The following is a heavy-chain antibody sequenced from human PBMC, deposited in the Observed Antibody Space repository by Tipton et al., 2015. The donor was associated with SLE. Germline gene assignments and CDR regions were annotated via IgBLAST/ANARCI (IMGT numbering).Heavy chain of an antibody. V-gene: IGHV4-34*01. D-gene: IGHD3-10*02. Sequence: LRLSCDVNGGSFSGYYWSWIRQSPGKGLEWDGEVNHLGTIHYNASLKSRVTISLDTSKNQFSLRLNSVTATDTAVYFCARHADYYIPAGSKYKGYYFDYWGLGTLVTVSS. J-gene: IGHJ4*02. CDR3: ARHADYYIPAGSKYKGYYFDY. CDR1: GGSFSGYY. CDR2: VNHLGTI.